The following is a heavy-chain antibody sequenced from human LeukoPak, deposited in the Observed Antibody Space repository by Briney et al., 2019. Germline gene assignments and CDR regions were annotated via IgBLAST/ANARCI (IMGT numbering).Heavy chain of an antibody. J-gene: IGHJ4*02. V-gene: IGHV4-34*01. CDR2: IHHSGST. CDR3: ARGSVAAAGTRFFEY. Sequence: SETLSLTCAVYGGSFSNYYWTWNRQPPGKGLEWIGEIHHSGSTSYNPSLKSRVTISVDTSKNQFSLNLSSMTAADTAVYFCARGSVAAAGTRFFEYWGQGTLVTVSA. CDR1: GGSFSNYY. D-gene: IGHD6-13*01.